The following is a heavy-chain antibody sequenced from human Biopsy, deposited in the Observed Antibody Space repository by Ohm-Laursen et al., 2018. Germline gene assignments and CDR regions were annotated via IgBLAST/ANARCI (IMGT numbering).Heavy chain of an antibody. CDR1: GGTFTTYG. CDR2: IITILGRP. Sequence: VASVKASCKVSGGTFTTYGFNWVRQAPGQGLEWMGRIITILGRPTYAQKFQGRVTITADTSTGTVFMDLSTLRSEDSALYYCAREQHPYIDVLTDSFSYVPMDVWGAGTTVTVSS. D-gene: IGHD3-9*01. CDR3: AREQHPYIDVLTDSFSYVPMDV. V-gene: IGHV1-69*04. J-gene: IGHJ6*04.